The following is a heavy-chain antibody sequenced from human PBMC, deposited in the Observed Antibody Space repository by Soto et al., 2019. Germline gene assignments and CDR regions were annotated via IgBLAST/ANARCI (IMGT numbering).Heavy chain of an antibody. CDR2: IYYDGSKK. CDR1: GFSFYSYG. V-gene: IGHV3-30*03. Sequence: CLRLSCAASGFSFYSYGMQWVRQAPGRGLEWVAVIYYDGSKKFSADSVKGRFTISRDNSRNTLYLQMDSLRAEDTAVYYCVRNCNHLEDADAFDIWCQRKIVTV. J-gene: IGHJ3*02. D-gene: IGHD2-15*01. CDR3: VRNCNHLEDADAFDI.